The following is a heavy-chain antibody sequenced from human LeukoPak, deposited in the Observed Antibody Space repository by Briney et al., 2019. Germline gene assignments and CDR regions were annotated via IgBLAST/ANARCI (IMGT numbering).Heavy chain of an antibody. CDR1: GFTFSSYA. Sequence: GGSLRLSCAASGFTFSSYAMSWVRQAPGKGLEWVSAISGSGGSTYYADPVKGRFTISRDNAKNSLYLQMNSLRAEDTAVYYCARVFQWIQPIDYWGQGTLVTVSS. CDR2: ISGSGGST. V-gene: IGHV3-23*01. J-gene: IGHJ4*02. CDR3: ARVFQWIQPIDY. D-gene: IGHD5-18*01.